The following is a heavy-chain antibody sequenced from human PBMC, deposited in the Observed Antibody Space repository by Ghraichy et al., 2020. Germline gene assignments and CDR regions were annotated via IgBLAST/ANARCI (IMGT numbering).Heavy chain of an antibody. D-gene: IGHD6-19*01. J-gene: IGHJ4*02. Sequence: WGSLRLSCAASGFTFSSYSMNWVRQAPGKGLEWVSYISSSSSTIYYADSVKGRFTISRDNAKNSLYLQMNSLRDEDTAVYYCARFEHGWYHFDHWGQGTLATVSS. CDR2: ISSSSSTI. CDR3: ARFEHGWYHFDH. V-gene: IGHV3-48*02. CDR1: GFTFSSYS.